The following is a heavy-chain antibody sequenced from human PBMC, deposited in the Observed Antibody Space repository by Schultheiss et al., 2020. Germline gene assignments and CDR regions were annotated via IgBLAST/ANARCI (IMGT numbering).Heavy chain of an antibody. CDR3: ATQALVTPNYYYYYMDV. CDR1: GFTFSSYW. Sequence: GESLKISCAASGFTFSSYWMSWVRQAPGKGLEWVANINQDGSERSYVDSVKGRFTISRDNAKNSLYLQMNSLRAEDTAVYYCATQALVTPNYYYYYMDVWGKGTTVTVSS. CDR2: INQDGSER. D-gene: IGHD3-9*01. V-gene: IGHV3-7*03. J-gene: IGHJ6*03.